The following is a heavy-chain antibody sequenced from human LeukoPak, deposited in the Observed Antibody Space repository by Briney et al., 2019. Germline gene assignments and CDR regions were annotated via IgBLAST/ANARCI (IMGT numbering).Heavy chain of an antibody. CDR3: ARDPLPPRYSSSWYAQKDIDY. CDR1: GYTFTSYD. Sequence: ASVKVSCKASGYTFTSYDINWVRQATGQGLEWMGWMNPNSGNTGYAQKFQGRVTMTRNTSISTAYMELSSLRSEDTAVYYCARDPLPPRYSSSWYAQKDIDYWGQGTLVTVSS. V-gene: IGHV1-8*01. CDR2: MNPNSGNT. J-gene: IGHJ4*02. D-gene: IGHD6-13*01.